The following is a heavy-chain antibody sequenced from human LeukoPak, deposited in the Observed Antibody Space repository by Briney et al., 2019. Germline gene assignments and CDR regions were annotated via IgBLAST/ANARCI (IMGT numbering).Heavy chain of an antibody. D-gene: IGHD6-13*01. CDR3: ARVAAAGKYWFDP. CDR1: GGTFSSYA. V-gene: IGHV1-69*05. Sequence: SVKVSCKASGGTFSSYAIIWVRQAPGQGLEWMGGIIPIFGTANYAQKFQGRVTITTDESTSTAYMELSSLRTEDTAVYYCARVAAAGKYWFDPWGQGTLVTVSS. J-gene: IGHJ5*02. CDR2: IIPIFGTA.